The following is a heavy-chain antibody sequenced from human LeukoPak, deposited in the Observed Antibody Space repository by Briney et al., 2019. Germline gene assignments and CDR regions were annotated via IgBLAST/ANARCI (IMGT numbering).Heavy chain of an antibody. D-gene: IGHD3-9*01. CDR3: VKHKPPYEILTGYYPIDS. CDR1: GFTFIRNG. J-gene: IGHJ4*02. V-gene: IGHV3-30*02. CDR2: LRYDGSNQ. Sequence: GGSLRLSCEASGFTFIRNGMHWVRQAPGKGLEWVAFLRYDGSNQYYADSVQGRFTISRDNSKNTLYLQMYSLRAEDTAVYFFVKHKPPYEILTGYYPIDSWGQGTLVTISS.